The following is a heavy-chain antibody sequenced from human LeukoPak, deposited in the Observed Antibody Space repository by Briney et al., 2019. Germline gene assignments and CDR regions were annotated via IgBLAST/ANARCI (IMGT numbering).Heavy chain of an antibody. CDR2: INHSGST. V-gene: IGHV4-34*01. CDR3: AGLISSGWYAGRDY. CDR1: GGSFSGYY. D-gene: IGHD6-19*01. J-gene: IGHJ4*02. Sequence: SETLSLTCAVYGGSFSGYYWSWIRQPPGKGLEWIGEINHSGSTNYNPSLKSRVTISVDTSKNQFSLKLSSVTAADTAVYYCAGLISSGWYAGRDYWGQGTLVTVSS.